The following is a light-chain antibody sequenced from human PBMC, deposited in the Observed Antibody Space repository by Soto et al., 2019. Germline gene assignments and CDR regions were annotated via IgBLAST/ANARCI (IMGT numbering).Light chain of an antibody. CDR1: SSDVGGYNY. V-gene: IGLV2-8*01. J-gene: IGLJ1*01. Sequence: QSALTQPPSASGSPGQSVTISCTGTSSDVGGYNYVSWYQHHPGKAPKLIIYEVYKRPSGVPDRFSGSKSVNTASLTVSGLQAEDEADYYCSSYAGSSNVFGTGTKLTVL. CDR3: SSYAGSSNV. CDR2: EVY.